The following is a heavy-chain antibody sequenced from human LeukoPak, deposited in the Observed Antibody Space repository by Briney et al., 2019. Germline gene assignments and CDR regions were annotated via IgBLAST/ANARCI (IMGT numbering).Heavy chain of an antibody. D-gene: IGHD3-22*01. J-gene: IGHJ4*02. CDR1: GFTFSSYW. CDR2: INSDGSST. CDR3: ASYDSSGYYYVPGSYYFDY. V-gene: IGHV3-74*01. Sequence: GGSLRLSCAASGFTFSSYWMHWVRQAPGKGLVWVSRINSDGSSTSYADSVKGRFTISRDNAKNTLYLQMNSLRAEDTAVYYCASYDSSGYYYVPGSYYFDYWGQGTLVTVSS.